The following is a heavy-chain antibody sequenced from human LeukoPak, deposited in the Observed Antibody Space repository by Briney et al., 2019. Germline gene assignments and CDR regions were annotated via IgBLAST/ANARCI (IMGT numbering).Heavy chain of an antibody. J-gene: IGHJ4*02. CDR2: MNPNSGNT. CDR3: ARVRRSYYDSSGYYYVY. Sequence: ASVKVSCKASGYTFTTYYLHWVRQAPGQGLEWMGWMNPNSGNTGYAQKFQGRVTITRNTSISTAYMELSSLRSEDTAVYYCARVRRSYYDSSGYYYVYWGQGTLVTVSS. D-gene: IGHD3-22*01. V-gene: IGHV1-8*03. CDR1: GYTFTTYY.